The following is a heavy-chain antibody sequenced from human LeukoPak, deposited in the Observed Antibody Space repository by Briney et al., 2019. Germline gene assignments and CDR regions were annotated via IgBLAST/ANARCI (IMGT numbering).Heavy chain of an antibody. D-gene: IGHD1-26*01. CDR3: AVRELDQVSRFDY. J-gene: IGHJ4*02. CDR2: MNHSGST. V-gene: IGHV4-34*01. CDR1: GGSFSGDY. Sequence: SETLSLTCGFYGGSFSGDYWSWIRQTPGKGLEWIGEMNHSGSTNYNPSLKSRVTMSVDTSKNQFSLKLSSVTAADTAVYYCAVRELDQVSRFDYWGQGTLVTVSS.